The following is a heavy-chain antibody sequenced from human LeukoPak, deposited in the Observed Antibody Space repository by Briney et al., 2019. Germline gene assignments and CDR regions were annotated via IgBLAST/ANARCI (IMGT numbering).Heavy chain of an antibody. CDR1: GGSFSGYY. CDR3: ARNLSGPDDSDAFDI. V-gene: IGHV4-34*01. CDR2: INHSGST. Sequence: SETLSLTCAVYGGSFSGYYWSWIRQPPGKGLEWIGEINHSGSTNYNPSLRSRVTISVDTSKNQFSLKLSSVTAADTAVYYCARNLSGPDDSDAFDIWGQGTMVTVSS. D-gene: IGHD6-19*01. J-gene: IGHJ3*02.